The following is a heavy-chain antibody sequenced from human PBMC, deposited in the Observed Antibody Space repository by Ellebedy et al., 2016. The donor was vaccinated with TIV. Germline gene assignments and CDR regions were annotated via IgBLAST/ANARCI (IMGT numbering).Heavy chain of an antibody. CDR3: VASRNSGTYSAAFDY. D-gene: IGHD3-10*01. CDR1: AVSFTSHW. CDR2: IYSGDSET. Sequence: GGSLRLSXKASAVSFTSHWFAWVRQMPGKGLEWMGSIYSGDSETKLSPSFKDQVTLSVDKSINAVYLQWSSLRASDRAMYYCVASRNSGTYSAAFDYWGQGTLVTVSS. J-gene: IGHJ4*02. V-gene: IGHV5-51*01.